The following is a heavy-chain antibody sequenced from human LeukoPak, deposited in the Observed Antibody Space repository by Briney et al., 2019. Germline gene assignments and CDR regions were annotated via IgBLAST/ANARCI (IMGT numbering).Heavy chain of an antibody. CDR1: GYTFTGYY. D-gene: IGHD5-18*01. CDR2: INPNSGGT. V-gene: IGHV1-2*02. Sequence: ASVKVSCKASGYTFTGYYMHWVRQAPGQGLEWMGWINPNSGGTNYAQKFQGRVTMTRDTSISTAYMELSRLRSDDTAVYCCARDRGDSYGYLHYWGQGTLVTVSS. CDR3: ARDRGDSYGYLHY. J-gene: IGHJ4*02.